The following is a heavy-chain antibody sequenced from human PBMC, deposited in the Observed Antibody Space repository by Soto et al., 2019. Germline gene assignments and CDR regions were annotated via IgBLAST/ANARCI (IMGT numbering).Heavy chain of an antibody. CDR3: AMEYCSRTSCYRDY. CDR1: GGTFSSYT. Sequence: QVQLVQSGAEVKKPGSSVKVSCKASGGTFSSYTISWVRQAPGQGLEWMGRIIPILGIANYAQKFQGRVTITAHKATSTAYMELSSLRPDDTAGYSCAMEYCSRTSCYRDYWGQGTLVTVSS. J-gene: IGHJ4*02. V-gene: IGHV1-69*02. CDR2: IIPILGIA. D-gene: IGHD2-2*02.